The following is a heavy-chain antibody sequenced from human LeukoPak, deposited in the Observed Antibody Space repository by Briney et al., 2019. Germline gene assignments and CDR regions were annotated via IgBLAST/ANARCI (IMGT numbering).Heavy chain of an antibody. CDR1: GFTFSSYS. CDR3: ARKPGIAVAGTFDY. Sequence: GGSLRLSCAASGFTFSSYSMNWVRQAPGKGLEWVSYISSSSSTIYYVDSVKGRFTISRDNAKNSLYLQMNSLRAEDTAVYYCARKPGIAVAGTFDYWGQGTLVTVSS. CDR2: ISSSSSTI. J-gene: IGHJ4*02. D-gene: IGHD6-19*01. V-gene: IGHV3-48*01.